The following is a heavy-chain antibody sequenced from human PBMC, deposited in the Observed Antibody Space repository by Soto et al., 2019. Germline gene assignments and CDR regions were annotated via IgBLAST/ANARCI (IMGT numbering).Heavy chain of an antibody. CDR3: VRGPSLGYFQY. CDR2: ISGDNGDT. J-gene: IGHJ1*01. CDR1: GYTFTNYG. V-gene: IGHV1-18*01. D-gene: IGHD6-6*01. Sequence: QVQLVQSGAEVKKPGASVKVSCKASGYTFTNYGTSWVRQAPGQGLEYMGWISGDNGDTHYAQKVEGRVTKTADTSPNTAYMELRSLRPDDAAVYFYVRGPSLGYFQYWGQGTLVTVSS.